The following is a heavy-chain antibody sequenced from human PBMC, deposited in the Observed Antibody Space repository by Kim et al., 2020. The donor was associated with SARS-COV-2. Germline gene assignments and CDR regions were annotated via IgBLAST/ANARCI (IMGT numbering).Heavy chain of an antibody. CDR3: ARVGTVAYYFDY. Sequence: NYDPTHKSRVTISVDTSTNQFSLKLSSVTAADTAVYYCARVGTVAYYFDYWGQGTLVTVSS. J-gene: IGHJ4*02. D-gene: IGHD7-27*01. V-gene: IGHV4-59*01.